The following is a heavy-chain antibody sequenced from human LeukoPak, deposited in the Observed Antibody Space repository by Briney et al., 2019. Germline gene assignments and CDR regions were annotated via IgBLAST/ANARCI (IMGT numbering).Heavy chain of an antibody. CDR2: ISGSGSDT. Sequence: GGSLRLSCAASGFTFSRNAMIWVRQAPGKGLEVVSAISGSGSDTYYADSVKGRFTISRDNSKNTVYLRMNSLRAEDTAIYYCAKDPWGSRGYFDYWGQGTLVTVSS. V-gene: IGHV3-23*01. D-gene: IGHD7-27*01. J-gene: IGHJ4*02. CDR1: GFTFSRNA. CDR3: AKDPWGSRGYFDY.